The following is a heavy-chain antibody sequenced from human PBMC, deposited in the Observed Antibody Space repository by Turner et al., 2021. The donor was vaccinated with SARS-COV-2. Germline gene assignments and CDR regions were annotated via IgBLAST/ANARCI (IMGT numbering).Heavy chain of an antibody. CDR2: ISDDGSNK. D-gene: IGHD2-15*01. J-gene: IGHJ6*02. Sequence: QVQLVESGGGVVQPGRSLRLSCAAPGFTFSSYAMHWVRQAPGKGLEWVSVISDDGSNKYYADSVKGRFAISRDNSKNTLYLQMNSLRAEDTAVFYCAKDSVAGRIFYYYGMDVWGQGTTVTVSS. V-gene: IGHV3-30*09. CDR3: AKDSVAGRIFYYYGMDV. CDR1: GFTFSSYA.